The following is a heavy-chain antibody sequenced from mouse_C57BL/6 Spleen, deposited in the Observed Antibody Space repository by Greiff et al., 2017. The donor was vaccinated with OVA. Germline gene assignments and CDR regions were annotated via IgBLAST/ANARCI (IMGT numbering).Heavy chain of an antibody. D-gene: IGHD2-13*01. V-gene: IGHV5-4*01. CDR3: ARDGDYPFDY. J-gene: IGHJ2*01. CDR1: GFTFSSYA. CDR2: ISDGGSYT. Sequence: EVKLVESGGGLVKPGGSLKLSCAASGFTFSSYAMSWVRQTPEKRLEWVATISDGGSYTYYPDNVKGRFTISRDNAKNNLYLQMSHLKSEDTAMYYCARDGDYPFDYWGQGTTLTVSS.